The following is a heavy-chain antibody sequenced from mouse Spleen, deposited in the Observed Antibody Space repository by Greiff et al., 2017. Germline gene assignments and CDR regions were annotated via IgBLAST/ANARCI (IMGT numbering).Heavy chain of an antibody. V-gene: IGHV1-62-2*01. CDR2: IYPGSGST. CDR3: ARHEYGYEDAMDY. Sequence: QVQLQQSGAELVKPGASVKLSCKASGYTFTEYTIHWVKQRPGQGLEWIGWIYPGSGSTKYNEKFKDKATLTADKSSSTAYMELSRLTSEDSAVYFCARHEYGYEDAMDYWGQGTSVTVSS. CDR1: GYTFTEYT. D-gene: IGHD2-2*01. J-gene: IGHJ4*01.